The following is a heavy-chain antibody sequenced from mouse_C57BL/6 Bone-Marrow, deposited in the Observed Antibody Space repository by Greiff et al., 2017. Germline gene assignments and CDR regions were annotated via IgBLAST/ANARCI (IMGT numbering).Heavy chain of an antibody. V-gene: IGHV14-4*01. CDR2: IDPENGDT. CDR1: GFNIKDDY. D-gene: IGHD1-1*01. J-gene: IGHJ3*01. Sequence: VQLQQSGAELVRPGASVKLSCTASGFNIKDDYMHWVKQRPEQGLEWIGWIDPENGDTEYASKFQGKATITADTSSNTAYLQLSSLTSEDTAVYYCTTLLNGSSSEGFAYWGQGTLVTVSA. CDR3: TTLLNGSSSEGFAY.